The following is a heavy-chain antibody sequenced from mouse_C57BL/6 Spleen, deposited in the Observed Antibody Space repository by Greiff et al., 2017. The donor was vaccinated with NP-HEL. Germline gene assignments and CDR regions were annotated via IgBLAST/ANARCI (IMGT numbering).Heavy chain of an antibody. CDR1: GYSITSGYY. Sequence: DVQLVESGPGLVKPSQSLSLTCSVTGYSITSGYYWNWIRQFPGNKLEWMGYISYDGSNNYNPSLKNRISITRDTSKNQFFLKLNSVTTEDTATYYCARDNYGYDGYYYAMDYWGQGTSVTVSS. J-gene: IGHJ4*01. V-gene: IGHV3-6*01. CDR2: ISYDGSN. CDR3: ARDNYGYDGYYYAMDY. D-gene: IGHD2-2*01.